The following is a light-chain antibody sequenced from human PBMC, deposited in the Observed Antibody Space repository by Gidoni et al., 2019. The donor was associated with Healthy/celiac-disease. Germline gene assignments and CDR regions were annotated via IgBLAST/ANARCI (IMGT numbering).Light chain of an antibody. CDR1: QSVSSY. J-gene: IGKJ2*01. Sequence: ELVLTQSSATLSFSPGDRATLSCRASQSVSSYLAWYQQKPGQAPRLLIYAASNRATGIPARFSGSGSGTDFTLTISSLEPEDFAVYYCQQRSNWPYTFGQGTKLEIK. CDR2: AAS. CDR3: QQRSNWPYT. V-gene: IGKV3-11*01.